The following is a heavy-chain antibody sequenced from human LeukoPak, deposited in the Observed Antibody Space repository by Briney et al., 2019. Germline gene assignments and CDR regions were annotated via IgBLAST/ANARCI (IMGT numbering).Heavy chain of an antibody. J-gene: IGHJ3*02. CDR2: IYYSGST. CDR1: GGSISSHY. CDR3: ASGVESYYAFDI. D-gene: IGHD1-26*01. V-gene: IGHV4-59*11. Sequence: SETLSLACTVSGGSISSHYWSWIRQPPGKGLEWIGYIYYSGSTNYYPSLKSRVTISVDTSKNQFSLKLSSVTAADTAVYYCASGVESYYAFDIWGQGTMVTVSS.